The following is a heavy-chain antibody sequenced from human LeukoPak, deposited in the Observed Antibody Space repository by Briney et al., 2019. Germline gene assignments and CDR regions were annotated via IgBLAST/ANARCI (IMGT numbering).Heavy chain of an antibody. J-gene: IGHJ4*02. CDR1: GYTFTGYY. Sequence: ASVTVSCKASGYTFTGYYMHWVRQAPGQGLEWMGWINPNSGGTNYAQKFQGRVTMNRDTSITTAYMELSRLRSDDTAVYYCARGADSSSWFASPDFWGQGTLVTVSS. CDR2: INPNSGGT. CDR3: ARGADSSSWFASPDF. D-gene: IGHD6-13*01. V-gene: IGHV1-2*02.